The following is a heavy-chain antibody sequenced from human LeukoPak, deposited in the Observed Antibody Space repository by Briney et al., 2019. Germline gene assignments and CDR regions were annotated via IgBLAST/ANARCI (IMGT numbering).Heavy chain of an antibody. J-gene: IGHJ5*02. CDR1: GYTFTSYD. V-gene: IGHV1-8*01. D-gene: IGHD3-16*01. CDR3: ARGVHDYVLWFDP. CDR2: MNPNSGNT. Sequence: GASVKVSCKASGYTFTSYDINWVRQATGQGLEWMGWMNPNSGNTAYAQKFQGRVTMTRNTSISTAYMELSSLRSEDTAVYYCARGVHDYVLWFDPWGQGTLVTVSS.